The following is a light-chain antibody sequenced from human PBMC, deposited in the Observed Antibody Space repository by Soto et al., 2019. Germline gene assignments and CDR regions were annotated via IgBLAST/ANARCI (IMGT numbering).Light chain of an antibody. CDR1: QSVSSSD. CDR3: QQYGGSPLT. V-gene: IGKV3-20*01. CDR2: GAS. Sequence: VALTQSPGTLSLSPGERATLSCRASQSVSSSDVAWYQQKAGQAPRLLIYGASSRATGIPDRFSGSGSGTDFTLTISRLAPEDFAVYYCQQYGGSPLTFGGGTRLEI. J-gene: IGKJ5*01.